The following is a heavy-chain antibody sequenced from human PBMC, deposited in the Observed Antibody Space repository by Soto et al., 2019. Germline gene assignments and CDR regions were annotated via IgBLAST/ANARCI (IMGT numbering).Heavy chain of an antibody. Sequence: EVQLLESGGGLVQPGGSLRLSCAASGFTFSSYAMSWVRQAPGKGLEWVSVISGNGGSIYYADSVKGRFTISRDNSKNTLSLQMNSLRAEDTAAYYCVKDRFSGNYHRKYYFDYWDQGTLVTVSS. V-gene: IGHV3-23*01. CDR3: VKDRFSGNYHRKYYFDY. D-gene: IGHD4-4*01. J-gene: IGHJ4*02. CDR2: ISGNGGSI. CDR1: GFTFSSYA.